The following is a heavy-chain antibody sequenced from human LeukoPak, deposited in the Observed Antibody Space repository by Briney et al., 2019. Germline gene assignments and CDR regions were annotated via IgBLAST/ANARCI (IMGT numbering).Heavy chain of an antibody. J-gene: IGHJ3*01. V-gene: IGHV3-48*02. Sequence: HPGRSLRLSCAASGFTFSGYSMNWVRQAPGKGLEWVSYISSSSSTTYSADSVQGRFTISRDNAKNSLYLQMDSLKDGDTAVYYCARDSTLTHAWSGYGFDVWGQGTMVTVSS. CDR2: ISSSSSTT. CDR3: ARDSTLTHAWSGYGFDV. CDR1: GFTFSGYS. D-gene: IGHD4-17*01.